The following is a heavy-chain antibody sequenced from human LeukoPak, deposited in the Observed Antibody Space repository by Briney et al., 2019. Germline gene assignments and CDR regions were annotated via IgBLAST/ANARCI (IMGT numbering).Heavy chain of an antibody. D-gene: IGHD6-13*01. Sequence: GGSRRLSCAASGFTFSSYSMNWVRQAPGKGLEWVSSISSSSSYIYYADSVKGRFTISRDNAKNSLYLQMNSLRAEDTAVYYCARPDEQQLVRDAFDIWGQGTIVSVSS. CDR2: ISSSSSYI. V-gene: IGHV3-21*01. CDR3: ARPDEQQLVRDAFDI. J-gene: IGHJ3*02. CDR1: GFTFSSYS.